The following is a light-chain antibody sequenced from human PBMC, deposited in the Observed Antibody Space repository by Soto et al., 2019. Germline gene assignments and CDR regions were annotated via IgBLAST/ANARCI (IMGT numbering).Light chain of an antibody. CDR2: DAS. V-gene: IGKV3-20*01. CDR1: QSVSCTY. Sequence: EIVLTQSPGTLSLSPGERATLSCRASQSVSCTYLAWYQQKPGQAPRLLIYDASSRATGIPDRFSGSGSGTDFTLTISRLEPEDFAVYYCQQYGSSPRTFGQGTNVEIK. CDR3: QQYGSSPRT. J-gene: IGKJ1*01.